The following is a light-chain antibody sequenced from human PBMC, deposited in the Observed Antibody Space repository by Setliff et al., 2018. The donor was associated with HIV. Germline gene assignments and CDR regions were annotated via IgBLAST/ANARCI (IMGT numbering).Light chain of an antibody. CDR2: INE. CDR1: ASNIGANT. V-gene: IGLV1-44*01. J-gene: IGLJ1*01. CDR3: STWDDNLNAKV. Sequence: QSALTQPPSASGTPGPRVTISFSGSASNIGANTVTWYQQFPGTAPQLLIYINEHRPSGCPHRFSASTSGTTDSRAISGLQSEDDADYYCSTWDDNLNAKVFGSGTKVTVL.